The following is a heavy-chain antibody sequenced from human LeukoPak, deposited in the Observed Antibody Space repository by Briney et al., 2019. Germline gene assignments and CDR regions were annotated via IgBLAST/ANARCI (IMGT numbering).Heavy chain of an antibody. D-gene: IGHD5-18*01. V-gene: IGHV3-30*18. CDR3: AKDSEGYTYGLDSMDV. CDR1: GFTFSSFG. Sequence: QPGGSLRLSCAASGFTFSSFGMHWVRQAPGKGLEWVALISYDGSYKYFADSVKGRFTISRDNSKNTLYLQMNSLRAEDTAVYYCAKDSEGYTYGLDSMDVWGQGTTVTVSS. J-gene: IGHJ6*02. CDR2: ISYDGSYK.